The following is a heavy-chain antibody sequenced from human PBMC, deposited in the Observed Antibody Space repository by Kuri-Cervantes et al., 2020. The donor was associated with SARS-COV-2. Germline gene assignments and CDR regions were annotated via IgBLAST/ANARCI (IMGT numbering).Heavy chain of an antibody. V-gene: IGHV4-59*12. D-gene: IGHD4-11*01. CDR1: GGSISSYY. J-gene: IGHJ4*02. CDR3: ARGQHSNYALDY. CDR2: IYYSGST. Sequence: SETLSLTCTVSGGSISSYYWSWIRQPPGKGLEWIGYIYYSGSTNYNPSLKSRVTISVDTSKNQSSLKLSSVTAADTAVYYCARGQHSNYALDYWGRGTLVTVSS.